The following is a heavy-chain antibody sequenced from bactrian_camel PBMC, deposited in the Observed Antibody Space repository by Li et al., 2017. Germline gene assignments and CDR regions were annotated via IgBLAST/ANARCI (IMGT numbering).Heavy chain of an antibody. CDR3: AAGQDYGGGCALKEYEFDS. V-gene: IGHV3S68*01. Sequence: HVQLVESGGGSVQAGGSLRLSCTASGSTVSKYCMGWFRQAPGKEREGVAGTDADGYTKYPDSVAGRFTISKDNAKNTLYLEMNNLNREDTAIYYCAAGQDYGGGCALKEYEFDSWGQGTQVTVS. J-gene: IGHJ4*01. CDR1: GSTVSKYC. CDR2: TDADGYT. D-gene: IGHD6*01.